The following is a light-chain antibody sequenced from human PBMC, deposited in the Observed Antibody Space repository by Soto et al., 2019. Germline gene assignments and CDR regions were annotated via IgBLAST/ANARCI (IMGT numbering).Light chain of an antibody. CDR2: KAS. CDR1: QSISSW. J-gene: IGKJ1*01. Sequence: DIQMTQSPSTLSASVGDRVTITCRASQSISSWLAWYQQKPGKAPKLLINKASSLESGVPSRFSGSGSGTEFTVTISRLQPDDFATYYCQQYNSSPTFGQGTKVEIK. V-gene: IGKV1-5*03. CDR3: QQYNSSPT.